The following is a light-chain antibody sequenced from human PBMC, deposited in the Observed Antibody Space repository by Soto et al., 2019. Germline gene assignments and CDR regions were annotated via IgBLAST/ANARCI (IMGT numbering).Light chain of an antibody. CDR2: DAS. Sequence: EIVLTQSPATLYLSPGERATLSCRASQSVSNYLAWYQQKPGQTPRLLIYDASNRDTGITIRFSGSGSGTDFTLNISSLEHEDSAVYNCQQLSKLMTFGPGTKVEIK. CDR3: QQLSKLMT. CDR1: QSVSNY. J-gene: IGKJ1*01. V-gene: IGKV3-11*01.